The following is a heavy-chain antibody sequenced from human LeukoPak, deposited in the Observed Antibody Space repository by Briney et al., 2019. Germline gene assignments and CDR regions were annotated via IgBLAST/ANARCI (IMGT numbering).Heavy chain of an antibody. CDR3: ARVRGDFETD. CDR1: GGSISSYY. D-gene: IGHD3-16*01. Sequence: SETLSLTCSVSGGSISSYYWTWIRHPPGKGLEWIGYRYYSGSTTYNPSHKSRVTISVDTSKSQFSLKLICVTAADTAIYYCARVRGDFETDWGQGTLVTVSS. V-gene: IGHV4-59*01. J-gene: IGHJ1*01. CDR2: RYYSGST.